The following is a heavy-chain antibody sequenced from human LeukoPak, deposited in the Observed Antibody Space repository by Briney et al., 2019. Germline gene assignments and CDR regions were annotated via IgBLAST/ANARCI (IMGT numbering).Heavy chain of an antibody. V-gene: IGHV3-30-3*01. CDR2: ISYDGSNK. Sequence: GGSLRLSCAASGFTFSSYAMHWVRQAPGKGLEWVAVISYDGSNKYYADSVKGRFTISRDNSKNTLYLQMNSLRAGDTAVYYCARVGLGPPYYFDYWGQGTLVTVSS. CDR3: ARVGLGPPYYFDY. CDR1: GFTFSSYA. D-gene: IGHD3/OR15-3a*01. J-gene: IGHJ4*02.